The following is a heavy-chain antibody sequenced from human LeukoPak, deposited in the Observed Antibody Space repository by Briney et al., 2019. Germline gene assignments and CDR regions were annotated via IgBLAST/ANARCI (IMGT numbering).Heavy chain of an antibody. J-gene: IGHJ5*02. CDR1: GFIFSTYA. V-gene: IGHV3-23*01. CDR2: ISPSGDTS. Sequence: GGSLRLSCAASGFIFSTYAMTWVRQAPGKGLEWVAVISPSGDTSYFADSVKGRFTISRDNSRNTLNLQMSSLRAEDTAIYYCAKGKMTAYLTWFDPWSQGTLVTVSS. CDR3: AKGKMTAYLTWFDP. D-gene: IGHD3-9*01.